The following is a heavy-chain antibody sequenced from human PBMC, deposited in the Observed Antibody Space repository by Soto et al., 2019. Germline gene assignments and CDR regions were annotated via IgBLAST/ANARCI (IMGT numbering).Heavy chain of an antibody. J-gene: IGHJ5*02. CDR2: IYPGDSDT. CDR3: ASRLALTGPASDWFDP. Sequence: EVQLVQSGAEVKKPGESLKISCQASGYTFSNYWIGWVRQLPEKGLEWMGVIYPGDSDTRYSPSFQGQVTISADKSTNTGHLQWSSLKASDTARYYCASRLALTGPASDWFDPWGQGTLVTVSS. V-gene: IGHV5-51*03. CDR1: GYTFSNYW. D-gene: IGHD6-19*01.